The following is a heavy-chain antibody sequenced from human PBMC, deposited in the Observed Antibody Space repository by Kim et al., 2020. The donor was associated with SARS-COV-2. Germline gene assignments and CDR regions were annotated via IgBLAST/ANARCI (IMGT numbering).Heavy chain of an antibody. CDR3: ARGSSVYVHSSSWYQYYYGVDV. D-gene: IGHD6-13*01. Sequence: GGSLRLSCAASGFTFSSYGMHWVRQAPGKGLEWVAVIWYDGSNKYYADSVTGRFTISRDNSKNTLYLQMNSLSAEDTAVYYCARGSSVYVHSSSWYQYYYGVDVWGQGATVGVS. CDR2: IWYDGSNK. CDR1: GFTFSSYG. J-gene: IGHJ6*02. V-gene: IGHV3-33*01.